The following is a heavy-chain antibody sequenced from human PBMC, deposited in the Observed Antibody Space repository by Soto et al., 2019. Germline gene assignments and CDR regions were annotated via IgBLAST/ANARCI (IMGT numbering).Heavy chain of an antibody. CDR1: GGSISSGGYY. J-gene: IGHJ6*03. Sequence: SETLSLTCTVSGGSISSGGYYWSWIRQHPGKGLEWIGYIYYSGSTYYNPSLKSRVTISVDTSKNQFSLKLSSVTAADTAVYYCARIDYVEPGRSVYYYYYMDVWGKGTTVTVSS. CDR3: ARIDYVEPGRSVYYYYYMDV. D-gene: IGHD4-17*01. CDR2: IYYSGST. V-gene: IGHV4-31*03.